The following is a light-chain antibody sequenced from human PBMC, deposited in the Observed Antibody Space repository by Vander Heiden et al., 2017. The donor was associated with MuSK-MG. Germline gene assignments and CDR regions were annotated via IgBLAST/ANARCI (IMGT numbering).Light chain of an antibody. V-gene: IGKV1-33*01. CDR2: DAS. CDR3: QQDDDLPLT. Sequence: DIQMTQSPSPLSASVGDRVTITCQASQDIKNYLNWYQQKPGKAPKLLIYDASTLETGVPSRFSGSRSGTDFTFAISSLQPEDIATYYCQQDDDLPLTFGGGTKVEIE. J-gene: IGKJ4*01. CDR1: QDIKNY.